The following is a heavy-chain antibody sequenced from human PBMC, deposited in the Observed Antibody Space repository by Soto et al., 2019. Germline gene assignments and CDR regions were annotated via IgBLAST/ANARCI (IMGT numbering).Heavy chain of an antibody. D-gene: IGHD1-26*01. CDR3: ARDERSGTYSGIMDV. V-gene: IGHV1-18*01. CDR2: ISGYNGKT. J-gene: IGHJ6*02. Sequence: ASVKVSCKASGYTFTSYGISWVRQAPGQGLEWMGWISGYNGKTNYAQKVQDRVTMTTDTSTSTVYLELRSLRFDDTAVYYCARDERSGTYSGIMDVWGQGTTVTVSS. CDR1: GYTFTSYG.